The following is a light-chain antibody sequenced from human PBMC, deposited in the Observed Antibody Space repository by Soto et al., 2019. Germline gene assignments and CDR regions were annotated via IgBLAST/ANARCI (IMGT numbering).Light chain of an antibody. Sequence: QSALSQPASVSGSPGQSITISCTGTSSDVGGYNYVSWYQQHPGKAPKVMIYDVRKRPSGISNRFSGSKSGNTASLTISGLQVEEEADYYCSSYRSGSTRVVFGGGTKLTVL. V-gene: IGLV2-14*03. J-gene: IGLJ2*01. CDR1: SSDVGGYNY. CDR3: SSYRSGSTRVV. CDR2: DVR.